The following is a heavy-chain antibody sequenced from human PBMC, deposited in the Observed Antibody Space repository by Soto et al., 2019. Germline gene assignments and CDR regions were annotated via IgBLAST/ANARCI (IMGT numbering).Heavy chain of an antibody. Sequence: QVQLQQWGAGLLKPSETLSLTCAVYTGSFSGYYWTWIRQPPGKGLEWIGEINHSGSTKYDPSLKSXXPISVDTSKNQFSLTLTSVTAAATAVYYCARGTREGWYFDLWGRGTLVTVSS. CDR1: TGSFSGYY. CDR3: ARGTREGWYFDL. CDR2: INHSGST. J-gene: IGHJ2*01. V-gene: IGHV4-34*01.